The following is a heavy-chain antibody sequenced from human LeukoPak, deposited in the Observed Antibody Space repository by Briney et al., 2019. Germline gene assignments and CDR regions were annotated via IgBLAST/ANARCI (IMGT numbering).Heavy chain of an antibody. CDR2: ISGSGGST. D-gene: IGHD7-27*01. Sequence: PGGSLRLSCAASGFTFSNAWMSWVRQAPGKGLEWVSGISGSGGSTYYADSVKGRFTISRDNSKNTLYLQMNSLRAEDTAVYYCAKDDWGLRFAGFDYWGQGTLVTVSS. CDR3: AKDDWGLRFAGFDY. J-gene: IGHJ4*02. CDR1: GFTFSNAW. V-gene: IGHV3-23*01.